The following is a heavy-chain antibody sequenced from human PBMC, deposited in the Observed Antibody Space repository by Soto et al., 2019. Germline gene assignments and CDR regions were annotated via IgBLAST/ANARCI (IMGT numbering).Heavy chain of an antibody. D-gene: IGHD3-16*01. J-gene: IGHJ5*02. CDR1: GAAVSGYD. CDR2: INHSGST. V-gene: IGHV4-34*01. Sequence: PXGALWLTGAVDGAAVSGYDWSSIRQPPGKGLEWIGEINHSGSTNYNPSLKSRATISVDTSKNQFSLKLSSVTAADTAVYYCERGRWGWFDPWGQGTLVTVSS. CDR3: ERGRWGWFDP.